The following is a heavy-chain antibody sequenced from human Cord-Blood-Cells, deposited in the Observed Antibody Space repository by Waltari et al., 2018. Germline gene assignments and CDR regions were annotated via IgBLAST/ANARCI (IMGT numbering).Heavy chain of an antibody. V-gene: IGHV4-39*01. CDR3: ARLPGSRAFDI. CDR1: GGSISSSSYY. CDR2: IYYSGIT. Sequence: QLQLQESGPGLVKPSETLSLTCTVSGGSISSSSYYWGWIRQPPGKGLEWIGGIYYSGITYYNPSLKSRVTISVDTSKNQFSLRLSSVAAADTAVYYCARLPGSRAFDIWGQGTMVTVSS. J-gene: IGHJ3*02.